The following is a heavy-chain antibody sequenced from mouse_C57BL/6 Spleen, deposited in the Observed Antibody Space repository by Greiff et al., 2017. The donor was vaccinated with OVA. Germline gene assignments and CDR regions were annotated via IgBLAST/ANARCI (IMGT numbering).Heavy chain of an antibody. D-gene: IGHD1-1*01. J-gene: IGHJ3*01. CDR3: ARPSTGGSSRGFAY. CDR1: GYTFTDYY. CDR2: INPYNGGT. V-gene: IGHV1-19*01. Sequence: EVKLQQSGPVLVKPGASVKMSCKASGYTFTDYYMNWVKQSHGKSLEWIGVINPYNGGTSYNQKFKGKATLTVDKSSSTAYMELNSLTSEDSAVYYCARPSTGGSSRGFAYWGQGTLVTVSA.